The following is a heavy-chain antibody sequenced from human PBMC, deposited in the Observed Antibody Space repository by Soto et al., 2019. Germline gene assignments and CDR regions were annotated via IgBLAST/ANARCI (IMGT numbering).Heavy chain of an antibody. CDR3: ARDPAP. CDR2: IYNSGST. CDR1: GGSISSGGYY. J-gene: IGHJ5*02. V-gene: IGHV4-31*03. Sequence: QVQLQESXXXXXKXXQTLSLTCTVSGGSISSGGYYWSWIRQHPGKGLEWIGYIYNSGSTYYNPSLKSRVTISADTSKNQFSLKLSSVTAADTAVYYCARDPAPWGQGTLVTVSS.